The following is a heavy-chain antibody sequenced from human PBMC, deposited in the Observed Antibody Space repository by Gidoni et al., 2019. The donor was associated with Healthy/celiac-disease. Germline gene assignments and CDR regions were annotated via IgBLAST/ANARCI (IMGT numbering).Heavy chain of an antibody. D-gene: IGHD1-26*01. J-gene: IGHJ5*02. Sequence: QVQLQESGPGLVKPSETLSLTCTVSGCSISSYYWSWIRQPPGKGLEWIGYIYYSGSTNYHPSLKSRVTISVDTSKNQFSLKLSSVTAADTAVYYCARHHSRAGWFDPWGQGTLVTVSS. CDR3: ARHHSRAGWFDP. V-gene: IGHV4-59*08. CDR1: GCSISSYY. CDR2: IYYSGST.